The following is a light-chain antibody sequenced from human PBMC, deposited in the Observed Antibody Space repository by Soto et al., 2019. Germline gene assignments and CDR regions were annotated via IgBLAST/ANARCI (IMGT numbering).Light chain of an antibody. J-gene: IGKJ4*01. V-gene: IGKV3-11*01. Sequence: IALTQSPATLSLSPGERATLSWGASQSVSSYLGWYHQKPGQAPRLLIYDASNRATGVPARFSVSGSGTDFTLTISSLENEDFAVYYCQQRSNWPLTFGGGTKVDNK. CDR2: DAS. CDR1: QSVSSY. CDR3: QQRSNWPLT.